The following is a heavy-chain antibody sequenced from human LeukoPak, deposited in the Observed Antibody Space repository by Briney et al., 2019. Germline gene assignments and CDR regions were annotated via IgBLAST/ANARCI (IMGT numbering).Heavy chain of an antibody. CDR2: SSHDGQKT. J-gene: IGHJ4*02. V-gene: IGHV3-30*18. Sequence: GGSLRLSCEASGFTLSYYGMHWVRQAPGKGLEWVAGSSHDGQKTSYADSVRGRFIISRDNSRNTLYLQMNSLRVDDTAIYYCAKDARRYSGWYFFDHWGQGTLVTVSS. CDR1: GFTLSYYG. CDR3: AKDARRYSGWYFFDH. D-gene: IGHD6-19*01.